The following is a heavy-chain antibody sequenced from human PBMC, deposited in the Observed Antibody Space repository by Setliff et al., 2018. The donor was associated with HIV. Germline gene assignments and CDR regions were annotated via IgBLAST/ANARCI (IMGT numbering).Heavy chain of an antibody. Sequence: SETLSLTCTVSGGSISTSRYYWNWIRQPPGKALEWIGYIYYGSTHYNPSFEGRVTISVDTSKNQFSLKLRSVTAADTAMYYCARRRCSAASCPDNSWNWLDPWGQGTLVTVSS. CDR3: ARRRCSAASCPDNSWNWLDP. D-gene: IGHD2-15*01. CDR2: IYYGST. CDR1: GGSISTSRYY. V-gene: IGHV4-61*05. J-gene: IGHJ5*02.